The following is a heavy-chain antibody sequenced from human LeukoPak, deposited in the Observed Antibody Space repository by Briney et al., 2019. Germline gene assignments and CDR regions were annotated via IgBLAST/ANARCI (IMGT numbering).Heavy chain of an antibody. CDR2: IKTDGSET. Sequence: GGSLRLSCAASGFTFSNYWMFWVRQAPGKGLEWVAHIKTDGSETYYLDSVKGRFTISRDNAKNSLYLQMNSLRAEDTAVYYCAKDRRTIPDYWGQGTLVTVSS. J-gene: IGHJ4*02. CDR3: AKDRRTIPDY. V-gene: IGHV3-7*03. CDR1: GFTFSNYW. D-gene: IGHD2-2*01.